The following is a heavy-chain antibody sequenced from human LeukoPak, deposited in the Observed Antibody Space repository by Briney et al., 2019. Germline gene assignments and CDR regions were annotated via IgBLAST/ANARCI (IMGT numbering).Heavy chain of an antibody. CDR2: ISYDGSNK. J-gene: IGHJ4*02. D-gene: IGHD3-3*01. CDR3: ASQAYYDFWSGLDY. Sequence: GGSLRLSCAASGFIFSSYGMPWVRQDPGKGLEWVAVISYDGSNKYYADSVKGRFTISRDNSKNTLYLQMNSLRAEDTAVYYCASQAYYDFWSGLDYWGQGTLVTVSS. V-gene: IGHV3-30*03. CDR1: GFIFSSYG.